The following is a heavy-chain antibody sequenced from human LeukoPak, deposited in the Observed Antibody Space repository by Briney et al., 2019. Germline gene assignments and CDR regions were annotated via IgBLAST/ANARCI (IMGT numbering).Heavy chain of an antibody. Sequence: TGGSLRLSCAASGFTFSSYGMHWVRQAPGKGLEWVAFIRYDGSNKYYADSVKGRFTISRDNSKNTLYLQMNSLRAEDTAVYYCAKTDYDFWSGYMSHFDYWGQGTLVTVSS. V-gene: IGHV3-30*02. CDR2: IRYDGSNK. D-gene: IGHD3-3*01. CDR3: AKTDYDFWSGYMSHFDY. CDR1: GFTFSSYG. J-gene: IGHJ4*02.